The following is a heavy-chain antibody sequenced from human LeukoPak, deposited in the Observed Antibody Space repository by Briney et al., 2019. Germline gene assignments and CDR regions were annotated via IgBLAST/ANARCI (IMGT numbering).Heavy chain of an antibody. CDR3: ARDSDGLDY. J-gene: IGHJ4*02. Sequence: KPSETLSLTYTVSGGSISSYYWSWVRQPPGKGLEWIGYMYNSGSTKYNPSLKSRVTISVDTSKNQFSLKLSSVTAADTAVYYCARDSDGLDYWGQGTLVTVSS. CDR2: MYNSGST. D-gene: IGHD2-8*01. V-gene: IGHV4-59*01. CDR1: GGSISSYY.